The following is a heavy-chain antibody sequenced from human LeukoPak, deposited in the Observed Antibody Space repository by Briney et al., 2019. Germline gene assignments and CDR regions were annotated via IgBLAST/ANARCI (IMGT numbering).Heavy chain of an antibody. Sequence: GGSLRLSCAASGFTFSSYEMNWVRQAPGKGLEWVSYIGTSGADIYYADSVKGRFTIFRDNAKRSLYLQMNSLRAEDTAVYYCTSPSSPYDSSGYDFGASDIWGQGTMVTVSS. D-gene: IGHD3-22*01. CDR1: GFTFSSYE. V-gene: IGHV3-48*03. CDR2: IGTSGADI. J-gene: IGHJ3*02. CDR3: TSPSSPYDSSGYDFGASDI.